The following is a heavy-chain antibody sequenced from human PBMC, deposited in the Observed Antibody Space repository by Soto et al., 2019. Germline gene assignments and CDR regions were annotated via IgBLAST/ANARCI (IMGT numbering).Heavy chain of an antibody. CDR2: ISGSGGST. Sequence: GGSLRLSCAASGFTFSSYAMSWVRQAPGKGLEWVSAISGSGGSTYYADSVKGRFTISRDNSKNTLYLQMNSLRAEDTAVYYCAKVSGAGLDYYYGMDVWGQGTTVTVSS. CDR3: AKVSGAGLDYYYGMDV. V-gene: IGHV3-23*01. J-gene: IGHJ6*02. CDR1: GFTFSSYA. D-gene: IGHD6-19*01.